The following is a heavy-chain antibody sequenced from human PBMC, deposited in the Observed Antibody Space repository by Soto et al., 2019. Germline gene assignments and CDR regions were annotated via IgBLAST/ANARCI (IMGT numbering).Heavy chain of an antibody. D-gene: IGHD3-10*01. CDR2: IRQDGGAQ. V-gene: IGHV3-7*03. CDR1: GFTFTTYW. CDR3: VRGAHGSGSYLGSY. J-gene: IGHJ4*02. Sequence: EVQLVESGGGLAQPGGSLRLSCVASGFTFTTYWMSWVRQAPGKWLEWVANIRQDGGAQYYVDSVKGRFTISRDNAKNSVYLQMDSLRAEDTAVYYCVRGAHGSGSYLGSYWSQGILVTVSS.